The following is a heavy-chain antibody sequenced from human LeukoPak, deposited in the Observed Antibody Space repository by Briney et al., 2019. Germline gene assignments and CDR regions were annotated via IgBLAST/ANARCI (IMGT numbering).Heavy chain of an antibody. Sequence: ASVKVSCKASGYTFTSYATHWVRQAPGQRLEWMGWINAGNGNTKYSQKFQGRVTITRDTSASTAYMELSSLRSEDTAVYYCARREWLVRRLDYWGQGTLVTVSS. CDR2: INAGNGNT. CDR1: GYTFTSYA. V-gene: IGHV1-3*01. CDR3: ARREWLVRRLDY. J-gene: IGHJ4*02. D-gene: IGHD6-19*01.